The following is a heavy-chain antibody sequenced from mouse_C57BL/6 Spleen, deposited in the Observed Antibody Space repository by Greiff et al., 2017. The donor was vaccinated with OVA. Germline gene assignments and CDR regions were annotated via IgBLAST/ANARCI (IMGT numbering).Heavy chain of an antibody. J-gene: IGHJ2*01. Sequence: QVQLQQSGAELVRPGTSVKVSCKASGYAFTNYLIEWVKQRPGQGLEWIGVINPGSGGTNYNEKFKGKATLTADKSASTAYMQLSSLTSEDSAVYFCARGDYYGSTTDYWGQCTTLTVSS. CDR3: ARGDYYGSTTDY. CDR2: INPGSGGT. V-gene: IGHV1-54*01. D-gene: IGHD1-1*01. CDR1: GYAFTNYL.